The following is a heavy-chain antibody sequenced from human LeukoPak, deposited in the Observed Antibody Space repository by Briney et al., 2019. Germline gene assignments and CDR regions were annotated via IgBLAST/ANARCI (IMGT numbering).Heavy chain of an antibody. CDR2: IYYSGST. CDR1: GGSISSYY. J-gene: IGHJ3*02. CDR3: AKDSSGYDAFDI. V-gene: IGHV4-59*01. Sequence: SETLSLTCTVSGGSISSYYWSWIRQPPGKGLEWIGYIYYSGSTNYNPSLKSRVTISVDTSKNQFSLKLSSVTAADTAVYYCAKDSSGYDAFDIWGQGTMVTVSS. D-gene: IGHD3-22*01.